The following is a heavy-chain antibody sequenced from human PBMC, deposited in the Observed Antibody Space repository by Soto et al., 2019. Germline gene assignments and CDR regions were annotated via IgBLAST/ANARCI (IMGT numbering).Heavy chain of an antibody. J-gene: IGHJ3*02. CDR2: IYYSGST. CDR3: ARVRGRFSGSGTHWSTFEI. D-gene: IGHD3-10*01. Sequence: PSETLSLTXHVSGYSIGSGYYWGWVRQPPGRGLEWLGTIYYSGSTLYNSSLKSRITISLDTSKNQFSLNMNSVTAADTAVYFCARVRGRFSGSGTHWSTFEIWGQGTKVTVSS. V-gene: IGHV4-38-2*02. CDR1: GYSIGSGYY.